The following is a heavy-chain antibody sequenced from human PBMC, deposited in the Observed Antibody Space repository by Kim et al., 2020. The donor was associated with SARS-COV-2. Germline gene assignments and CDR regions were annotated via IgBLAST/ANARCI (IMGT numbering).Heavy chain of an antibody. D-gene: IGHD4-17*01. V-gene: IGHV3-21*01. CDR2: ISSSSSYI. CDR1: GFTFSSYS. Sequence: GGSLRLSCAASGFTFSSYSMNWVRQAPGKGLEWVSSISSSSSYIYYADSVKGRFTISRDNAKNSLYLQMNSLRAEDTAVYYCARGPRPTTVVTGTEGIWFDPWGQGTLVTVSS. J-gene: IGHJ5*02. CDR3: ARGPRPTTVVTGTEGIWFDP.